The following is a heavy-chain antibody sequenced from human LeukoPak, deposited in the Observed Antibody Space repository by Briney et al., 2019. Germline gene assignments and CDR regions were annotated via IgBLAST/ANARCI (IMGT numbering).Heavy chain of an antibody. CDR3: ARDADRAYYYYMDV. CDR1: GYTFTGYY. V-gene: IGHV1-2*02. J-gene: IGHJ6*03. CDR2: INPNSGAT. Sequence: ASVNVSCTSSGYTFTGYYMHWVRQAPRQGLERMGWINPNSGATNYAQKFEGRVTITRDSPITTAYMELSRLTYDDTAVYYCARDADRAYYYYMDVWGKGTMVTVSS.